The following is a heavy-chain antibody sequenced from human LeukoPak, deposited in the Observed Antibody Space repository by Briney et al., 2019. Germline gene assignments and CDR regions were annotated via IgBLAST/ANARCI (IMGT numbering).Heavy chain of an antibody. CDR1: GGSISSGGYY. CDR2: IYYSGST. CDR3: ARDGYSYGGNDYYGMDV. V-gene: IGHV4-31*03. D-gene: IGHD5-18*01. Sequence: KSSETLSLTCTVSGGSISSGGYYWSWIRQHPGKGLEWIGYIYYSGSTYYNPSLKSRVTISVDTSKNQFSLKLSSVTAADTAVYYCARDGYSYGGNDYYGMDVWGQGTTVTGSS. J-gene: IGHJ6*02.